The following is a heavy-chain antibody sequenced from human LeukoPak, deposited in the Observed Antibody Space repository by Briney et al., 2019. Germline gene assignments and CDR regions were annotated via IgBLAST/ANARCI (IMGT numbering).Heavy chain of an antibody. CDR3: ARGFNYYGSGSYW. V-gene: IGHV3-21*01. D-gene: IGHD3-10*01. J-gene: IGHJ4*02. CDR2: ISSSSSYI. CDR1: GFTFSSYS. Sequence: PGRSLRLSCAASGFTFSSYSMNWVRQAPGKGLEWVSSISSSSSYIYYADSVKGRFTISRDNAKNSLYLQMNSLRAEDTAVYYCARGFNYYGSGSYWWGQGTLVTVSS.